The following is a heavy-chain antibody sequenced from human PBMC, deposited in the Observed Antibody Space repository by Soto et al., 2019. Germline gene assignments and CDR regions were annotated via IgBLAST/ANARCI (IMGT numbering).Heavy chain of an antibody. CDR3: ARDGYSSGWYANYFDY. Sequence: LRLSCAASGFTFSSYSMHWVRQAPCKGLEWVAVISYDGSNKYYADSVKGRFTISRDNSKNTLYLQMNSLRAEDTAVYYCARDGYSSGWYANYFDYWGQGTLVTVSS. V-gene: IGHV3-30-3*01. CDR2: ISYDGSNK. D-gene: IGHD6-19*01. CDR1: GFTFSSYS. J-gene: IGHJ4*02.